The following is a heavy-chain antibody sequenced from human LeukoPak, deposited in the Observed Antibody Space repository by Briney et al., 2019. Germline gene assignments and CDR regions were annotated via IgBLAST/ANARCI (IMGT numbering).Heavy chain of an antibody. CDR1: GFTFSSYG. V-gene: IGHV3-30*18. CDR2: ISYDGSNK. CDR3: AKDPGQWLIRPVDY. D-gene: IGHD6-19*01. J-gene: IGHJ4*02. Sequence: QPGGSLRLSCAASGFTFSSYGMHWVRQAPGKGLEWVAVISYDGSNKHYGDSVKGRFTISRDNSKNTVYLQMNSLRPEDTAVYYCAKDPGQWLIRPVDYWGQGTLVTVSS.